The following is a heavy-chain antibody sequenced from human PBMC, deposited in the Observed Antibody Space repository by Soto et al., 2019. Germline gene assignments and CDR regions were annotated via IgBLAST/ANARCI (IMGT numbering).Heavy chain of an antibody. V-gene: IGHV5-10-1*03. D-gene: IGHD5-12*01. Sequence: EVLLVQSGAELKKPGESLRISCKTSGFTFTAYWISWVRQMPGKGLEWMGRIDPSRSYVDYNPSFQGRVTISADKSITTAYLQWSRLKASDTAMYYCARLGGYDSSWGQGTLVTVSS. J-gene: IGHJ5*02. CDR1: GFTFTAYW. CDR2: IDPSRSYV. CDR3: ARLGGYDSS.